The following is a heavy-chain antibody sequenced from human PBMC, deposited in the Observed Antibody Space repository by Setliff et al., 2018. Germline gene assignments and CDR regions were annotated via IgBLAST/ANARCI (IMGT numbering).Heavy chain of an antibody. CDR3: ALNPSWFGELFAWFDP. J-gene: IGHJ5*02. CDR2: IYYSGST. CDR1: GGSISSSSYY. Sequence: SETLSLTCTVSGGSISSSSYYWDWIRQPPGKGLEWIGSIYYSGSTYYNPPLKSRVTISVDTSKNQFSLKLSSVTAADTAVYYCALNPSWFGELFAWFDPWGQGTLVTVSS. V-gene: IGHV4-39*01. D-gene: IGHD3-10*01.